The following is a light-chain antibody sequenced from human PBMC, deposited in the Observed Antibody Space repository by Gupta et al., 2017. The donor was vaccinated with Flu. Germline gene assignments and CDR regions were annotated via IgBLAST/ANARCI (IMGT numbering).Light chain of an antibody. CDR2: GTA. J-gene: IGKJ4*01. V-gene: IGKV3-20*01. CDR3: QQYTSSART. CDR1: QSISSSQ. Sequence: ERATLSCRASQSISSSQVAWYQQKSGQAPRLLIYGTANRATGIPDRFSGSGSGTDFTLTISRLEPEDFAVYYCQQYTSSARTFGGGTQVEIK.